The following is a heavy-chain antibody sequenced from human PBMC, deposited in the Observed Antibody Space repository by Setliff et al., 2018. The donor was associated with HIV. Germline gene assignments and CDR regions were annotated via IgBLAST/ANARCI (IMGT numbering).Heavy chain of an antibody. CDR2: ISTYSGKT. D-gene: IGHD6-19*01. J-gene: IGHJ4*01. Sequence: GASVKVSCKASGYNFITFGINWVRQVPGQGLEWMGRISTYSGKTDYAEKFQGRLTMTMDTSTRTVFMELRSLTLDDTSVYYCARGSAPNIVVAASLDIWGQGTLVTVSS. CDR3: ARGSAPNIVVAASLDI. V-gene: IGHV1-18*01. CDR1: GYNFITFG.